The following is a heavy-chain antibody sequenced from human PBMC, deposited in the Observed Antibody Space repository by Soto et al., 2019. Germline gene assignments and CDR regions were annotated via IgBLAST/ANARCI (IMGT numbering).Heavy chain of an antibody. CDR1: GYTFTSYY. Sequence: GASVKVSCKASGYTFTSYYMHWVRQAPGQGLEWMGIINPSGGSTSYAQKFQGRVTMTRDTSTSTVYMELSSLRSEDTAVYYCARDHTSDYDSSGYWAPEGVWGQGTMVTVSS. J-gene: IGHJ3*01. CDR2: INPSGGST. CDR3: ARDHTSDYDSSGYWAPEGV. D-gene: IGHD3-22*01. V-gene: IGHV1-46*01.